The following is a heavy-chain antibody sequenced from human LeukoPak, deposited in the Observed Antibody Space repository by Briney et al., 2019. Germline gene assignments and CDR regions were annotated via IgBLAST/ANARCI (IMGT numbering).Heavy chain of an antibody. D-gene: IGHD3-10*01. V-gene: IGHV4-59*01. CDR1: GGSISSYY. Sequence: PSETLSLTCTVSGGSISSYYWSWIRQPPGKGLEWIGYIYYSGSTNYNPSLKSRVTISVDTSKNQFSLKLSSVTAADTAVYYCARHYYGSGSLDYWGQGTPVTVSS. CDR3: ARHYYGSGSLDY. J-gene: IGHJ4*02. CDR2: IYYSGST.